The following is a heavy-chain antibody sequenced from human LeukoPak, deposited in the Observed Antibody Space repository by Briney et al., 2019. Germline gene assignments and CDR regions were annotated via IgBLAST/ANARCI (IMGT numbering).Heavy chain of an antibody. CDR1: GGSFSGYY. CDR2: INHSGSN. D-gene: IGHD6-25*01. CDR3: ARVTSIAAVDY. V-gene: IGHV4-34*01. J-gene: IGHJ4*02. Sequence: SETLSLTCAVYGGSFSGYYWSWLRQPPGKGLEWLGEINHSGSNNYNPSLKSRVTISVDTYKNQFSLKLSSVTAADTAVYYCARVTSIAAVDYWGQGTLVTVSS.